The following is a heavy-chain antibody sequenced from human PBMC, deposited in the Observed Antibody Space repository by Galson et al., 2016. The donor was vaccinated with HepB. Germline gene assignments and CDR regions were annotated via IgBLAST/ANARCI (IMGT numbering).Heavy chain of an antibody. Sequence: SLRLSCAASGFSFNTFALHWVRQAPGKGLEWVAVISHDGSEEYYADSVKGRFIISRDNSKNTLNLQLNSLRAEDTAMYYCARDSWDEVQPNSRPYYWGQGTLVTVSS. CDR3: ARDSWDEVQPNSRPYY. J-gene: IGHJ4*02. D-gene: IGHD1-26*01. V-gene: IGHV3-30-3*01. CDR2: ISHDGSEE. CDR1: GFSFNTFA.